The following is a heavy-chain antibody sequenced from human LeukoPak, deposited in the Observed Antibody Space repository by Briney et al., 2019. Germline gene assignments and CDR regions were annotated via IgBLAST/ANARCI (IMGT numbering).Heavy chain of an antibody. CDR3: VKGASTTTVFDY. CDR1: GFTVSSFF. J-gene: IGHJ4*02. Sequence: GGSLRLSCAASGFTVSSFFMSWVRQAPGKELQFVSLIDGSGSTEYADFVKGRFTMSRDNSRNTLYLQMDSLGAEDTAVYFCVKGASTTTVFDYWGQGPLVTVSS. D-gene: IGHD4-11*01. CDR2: IDGSGST. V-gene: IGHV3-53*01.